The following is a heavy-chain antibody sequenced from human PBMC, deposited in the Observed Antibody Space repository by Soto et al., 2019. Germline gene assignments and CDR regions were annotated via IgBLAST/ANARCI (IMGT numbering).Heavy chain of an antibody. CDR2: IYWDDDK. CDR1: GISLSTSGGG. V-gene: IGHV2-5*02. CDR3: AHSVYDTSGYSD. Sequence: QITLKESGPTLVKPTQTLTLTCTFSGISLSTSGGGVGWIRQPPGKALEWLGVIYWDDDKRYSPSLKSRLTITKDPSKNQVVLTMTNMDPVDTATYYCAHSVYDTSGYSDWGQGTLVTVSS. D-gene: IGHD3-22*01. J-gene: IGHJ4*02.